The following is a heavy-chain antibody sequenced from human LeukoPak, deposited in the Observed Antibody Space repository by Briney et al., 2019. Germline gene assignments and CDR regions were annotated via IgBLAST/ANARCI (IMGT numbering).Heavy chain of an antibody. Sequence: GGSLRLPCAASGFTFSSYAMHWVRQAPGKGLEWVAVISYDGSNKYYADSVKGRFTISRDNSKNTLYLQMNSLRAEDTAVYYCARDFTPEYYYYGMDVWGQGTTVTVSS. CDR2: ISYDGSNK. CDR3: ARDFTPEYYYYGMDV. V-gene: IGHV3-30-3*01. CDR1: GFTFSSYA. J-gene: IGHJ6*02.